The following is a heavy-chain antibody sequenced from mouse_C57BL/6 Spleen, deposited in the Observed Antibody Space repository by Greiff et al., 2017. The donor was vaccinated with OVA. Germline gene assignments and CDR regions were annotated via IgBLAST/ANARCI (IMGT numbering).Heavy chain of an antibody. CDR2: IDPETGGT. D-gene: IGHD2-2*01. Sequence: QVQLQQSGAELVRPGASVTLSCKASGYTFTDYEMHWVKQTPVHGLEWIGAIDPETGGTAYNQKFKGKAILTADKSSSTAYMELRSLTSDDSAVYYCTRRGYGGEVYAMDYWGQGTSVTVSS. CDR1: GYTFTDYE. CDR3: TRRGYGGEVYAMDY. J-gene: IGHJ4*01. V-gene: IGHV1-15*01.